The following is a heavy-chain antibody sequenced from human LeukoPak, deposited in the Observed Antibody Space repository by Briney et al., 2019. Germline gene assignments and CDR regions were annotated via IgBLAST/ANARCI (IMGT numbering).Heavy chain of an antibody. J-gene: IGHJ5*02. CDR1: GGSISSYY. Sequence: PSETLSLTCTVSGGSISSYYWSWIRQPPGKGLEWIGYIYYSGSTNYNPSLKSRVTISVDTSKNQFSLKLSSVTAADTAVYYCARSNYYDIWKWFDPWGQGTLVTVSS. CDR2: IYYSGST. CDR3: ARSNYYDIWKWFDP. V-gene: IGHV4-59*01. D-gene: IGHD3-3*01.